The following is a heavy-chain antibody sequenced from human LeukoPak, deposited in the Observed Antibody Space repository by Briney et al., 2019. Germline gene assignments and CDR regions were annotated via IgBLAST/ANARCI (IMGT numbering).Heavy chain of an antibody. D-gene: IGHD3-22*01. Sequence: GESLKISCKGSGYTFTTYWIGWVRQMPGKGLEWMGIIYPGDSDTRYSPSFQGQVTISADKSISTAYLQWSSLKASDTAMYYRARQPLYDSSGYPDYWGQGTLVTVSS. CDR3: ARQPLYDSSGYPDY. J-gene: IGHJ4*02. CDR2: IYPGDSDT. V-gene: IGHV5-51*01. CDR1: GYTFTTYW.